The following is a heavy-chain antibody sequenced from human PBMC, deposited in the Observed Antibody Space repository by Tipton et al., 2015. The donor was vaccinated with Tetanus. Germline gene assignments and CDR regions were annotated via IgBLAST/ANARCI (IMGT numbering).Heavy chain of an antibody. V-gene: IGHV3-33*01. CDR2: IWYDGSNK. D-gene: IGHD6-13*01. CDR3: ARDQQQLGKPLDY. Sequence: SGFTFSSYGMHWVRQAPGKGLEWVAVIWYDGSNKYYADSVKGRFTISRDNSKNTLYLQMNSLRAEDTAVYYCARDQQQLGKPLDYWGQGTLVTVSS. CDR1: GFTFSSYG. J-gene: IGHJ4*02.